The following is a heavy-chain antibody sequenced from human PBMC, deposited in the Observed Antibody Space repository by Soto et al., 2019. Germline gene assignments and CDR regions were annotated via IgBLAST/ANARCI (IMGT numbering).Heavy chain of an antibody. D-gene: IGHD2-8*01. Sequence: QVQLVQSGAEVKKPGASVKVSCQASGYSFISYDISWVRQATGQGLEWMGWMNPNSGNTGYAQQFQGRVTLTRDTSSTKAYIELRSLRSDDTAVYYCSRARHCSNCICYMFFHHWGQGPLVTVSS. J-gene: IGHJ1*01. CDR3: SRARHCSNCICYMFFHH. CDR2: MNPNSGNT. V-gene: IGHV1-8*01. CDR1: GYSFISYD.